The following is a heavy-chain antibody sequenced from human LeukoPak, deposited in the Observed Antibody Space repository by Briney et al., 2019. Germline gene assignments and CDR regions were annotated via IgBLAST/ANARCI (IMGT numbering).Heavy chain of an antibody. CDR2: IKSKTDGGTT. CDR1: GFTFSNAG. J-gene: IGHJ6*03. V-gene: IGHV3-15*01. Sequence: GGSLRLSCAASGFTFSNAGMSWVRQAPGKGLEWVGRIKSKTDGGTTDHAAPVKGRFTISREDSKNTLYLQMNSLKTEDTAVYYCTTYVGAYSNWGDYYYYYMDVWGKGTTVTVSS. CDR3: TTYVGAYSNWGDYYYYYMDV. D-gene: IGHD4-11*01.